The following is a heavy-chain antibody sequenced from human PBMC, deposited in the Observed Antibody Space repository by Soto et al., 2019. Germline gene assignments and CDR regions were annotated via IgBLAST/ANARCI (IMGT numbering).Heavy chain of an antibody. V-gene: IGHV3-23*01. Sequence: EVHLLESGGGLVQPGGSLRLSCAASGLTFKSYAMSWVRQAPGKGLEWVSGISGSGGSTDYVDSVKGRFTISRDNSKNTLYLQMNSLRVEDTALYYCAKGQYSGVAGGLDYWGQGTLVTVSS. CDR3: AKGQYSGVAGGLDY. CDR2: ISGSGGST. D-gene: IGHD1-26*01. J-gene: IGHJ4*02. CDR1: GLTFKSYA.